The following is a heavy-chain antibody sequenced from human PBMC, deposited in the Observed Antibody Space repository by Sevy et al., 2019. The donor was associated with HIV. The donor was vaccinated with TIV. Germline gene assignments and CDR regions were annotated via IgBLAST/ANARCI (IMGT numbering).Heavy chain of an antibody. Sequence: GGSLRLSCAASGFTFSAYSMNWVRQAPGKGLEWVSYISSSSGTIYYADSVKGQFTISRDNAKRSRYLQMNGLRAEDTAVYYCARAGGDCYSKNECWFVSWGQGTLVTVSS. CDR2: ISSSSGTI. CDR1: GFTFSAYS. D-gene: IGHD2-21*01. J-gene: IGHJ5*01. CDR3: ARAGGDCYSKNECWFVS. V-gene: IGHV3-48*01.